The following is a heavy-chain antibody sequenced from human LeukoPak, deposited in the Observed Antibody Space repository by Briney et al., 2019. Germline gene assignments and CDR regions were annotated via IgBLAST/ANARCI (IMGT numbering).Heavy chain of an antibody. CDR2: ISSSSTI. Sequence: GGSLRLPCAASGFTFSDYNMYWVRQAPWKGLEWVSHISSSSTIYYADSVKGRFTISRDNAKNSLYLQMNSLRAEDTAVYYCARDHSSTWYGPGGYWGQGTLVTVSS. J-gene: IGHJ4*02. CDR3: ARDHSSTWYGPGGY. CDR1: GFTFSDYN. V-gene: IGHV3-69-1*01. D-gene: IGHD6-13*01.